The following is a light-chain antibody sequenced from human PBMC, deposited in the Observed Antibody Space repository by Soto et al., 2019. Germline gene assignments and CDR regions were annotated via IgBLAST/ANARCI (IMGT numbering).Light chain of an antibody. Sequence: DIVMTQSPDSLAVSLGERATINCKSSQNILYSSNNKNYLAWYQQKPGQPPKVVIYWASTRGSGVPDRFSGSGSGTDFTLTISSLQAEDVAVYYCQHYYSSPLTFGGGTKVDIK. CDR2: WAS. J-gene: IGKJ4*01. V-gene: IGKV4-1*01. CDR3: QHYYSSPLT. CDR1: QNILYSSNNKNY.